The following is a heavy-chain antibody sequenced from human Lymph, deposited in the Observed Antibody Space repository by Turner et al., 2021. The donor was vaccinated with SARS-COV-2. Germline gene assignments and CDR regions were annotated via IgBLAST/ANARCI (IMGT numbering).Heavy chain of an antibody. J-gene: IGHJ4*02. D-gene: IGHD6-6*01. Sequence: QVQLVESGGGLVKPGGALRLSCAASGFPFSVYYMSWTRQAPGKGLEWVSYISSSGSTIYYADSVKGRFTMSRDNAKNSLYLQMNSLRAEDTAVYYCARGSIAARSTTRGDGFDYWGQGTLVTVSS. V-gene: IGHV3-11*01. CDR3: ARGSIAARSTTRGDGFDY. CDR1: GFPFSVYY. CDR2: ISSSGSTI.